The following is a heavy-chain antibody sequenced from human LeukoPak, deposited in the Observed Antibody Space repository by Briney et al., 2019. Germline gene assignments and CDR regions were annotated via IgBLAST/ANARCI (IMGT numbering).Heavy chain of an antibody. CDR1: GGSFSGYY. CDR3: ARGIIGTTGVFDY. Sequence: SETLSLTCAVYGGSFSGYYWSWIRQPPGKGLEWIGYIYYSGSTNYNPSLKSRVTISVDTSKNQFSLKLSSVTAADTAVYYCARGIIGTTGVFDYWGQGTLVTVSS. D-gene: IGHD1-7*01. CDR2: IYYSGST. V-gene: IGHV4-34*11. J-gene: IGHJ4*02.